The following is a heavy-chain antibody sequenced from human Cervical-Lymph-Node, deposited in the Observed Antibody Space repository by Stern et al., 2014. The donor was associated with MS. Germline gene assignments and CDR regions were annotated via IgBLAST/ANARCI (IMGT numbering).Heavy chain of an antibody. CDR1: GGSIGSSSYY. Sequence: QLQLQESGPGLVKPSETLSLTCTVSGGSIGSSSYYWGWIRQPPGKGLEWIGSIYYSGSTYYNPSLKSRVTLSVDTSQNQFSLKRSSVTAADTAVYYCARLFYGDYVWFDPWGQGTLVTVSS. V-gene: IGHV4-39*01. J-gene: IGHJ5*02. CDR3: ARLFYGDYVWFDP. D-gene: IGHD4-17*01. CDR2: IYYSGST.